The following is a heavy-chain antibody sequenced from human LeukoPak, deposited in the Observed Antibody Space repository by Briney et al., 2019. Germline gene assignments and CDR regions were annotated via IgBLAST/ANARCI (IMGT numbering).Heavy chain of an antibody. Sequence: GGSLRLSCAASGFTFSSYAMSGVRQAPGKGRECFSAISTSGGGTYYADSVKGRFTISRDNSKNTLYLQMNSLRAEDTAVYYCAKSLYVAAAGTNYWGQGTLVTVSS. CDR1: GFTFSSYA. V-gene: IGHV3-23*01. D-gene: IGHD6-13*01. CDR3: AKSLYVAAAGTNY. CDR2: ISTSGGGT. J-gene: IGHJ4*02.